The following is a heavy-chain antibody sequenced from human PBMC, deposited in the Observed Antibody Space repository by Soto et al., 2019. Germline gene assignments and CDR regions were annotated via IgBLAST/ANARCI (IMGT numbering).Heavy chain of an antibody. Sequence: SVKVSCKASGGTFSSYAISWVRQAPGQGLEWMGGIIPIFGTANYAQKFQGRVTITADESTSTAYMELSSLRSEDTAVYYCARVVDFWSGYPSTTGTWFDPWGQGTLVTVS. CDR2: IIPIFGTA. J-gene: IGHJ5*02. CDR1: GGTFSSYA. D-gene: IGHD3-3*01. V-gene: IGHV1-69*13. CDR3: ARVVDFWSGYPSTTGTWFDP.